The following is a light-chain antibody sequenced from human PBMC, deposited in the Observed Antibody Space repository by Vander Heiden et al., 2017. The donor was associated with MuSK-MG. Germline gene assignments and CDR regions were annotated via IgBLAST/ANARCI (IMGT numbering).Light chain of an antibody. CDR1: QGSSNQ. CDR2: AAS. CDR3: QPLKRHTPLS. Sequence: DIQLTQSPSSLPASLAVRVTITCRPSQGSSNQLPWYQQRPGRATKLLIYAASTLQSGVPSRFSGGGSGTEFTLTVSRLQPEDSPTYSCQPLKRHTPLSFGGGTRVEIK. V-gene: IGKV1-9*01. J-gene: IGKJ4*01.